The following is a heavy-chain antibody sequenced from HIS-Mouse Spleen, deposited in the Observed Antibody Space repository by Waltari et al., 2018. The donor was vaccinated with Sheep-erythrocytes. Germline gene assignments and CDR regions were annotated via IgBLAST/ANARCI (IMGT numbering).Heavy chain of an antibody. D-gene: IGHD1-26*01. CDR2: ISYDGSNK. Sequence: QVQLVEDGGGVVQPGRSLRLACVGSVFTFRSYGMLWVRQAPGKGLEWVAVISYDGSNKYYADSVKGRFTISRDNSKNTLYLQMNSLRAEDTAVYYCAKPVGATTAFDYWGQGTLVTVSS. CDR1: VFTFRSYG. CDR3: AKPVGATTAFDY. V-gene: IGHV3-30*18. J-gene: IGHJ4*02.